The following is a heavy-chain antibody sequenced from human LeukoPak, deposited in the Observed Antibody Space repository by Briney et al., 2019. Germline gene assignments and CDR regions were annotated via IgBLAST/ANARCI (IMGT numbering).Heavy chain of an antibody. J-gene: IGHJ4*02. V-gene: IGHV3-23*01. CDR1: GFTFSSYA. D-gene: IGHD2-2*02. Sequence: GGSLRLSGAASGFTFSSYAMSWVRQAPGKGLEWVSAISGSGGSTYYADSVKGRFTISRDNSKNTLYLQMNSLRAEDTAVYYCAKDPPIVVVPAAINPSNFDYWGQGTLVTVSS. CDR3: AKDPPIVVVPAAINPSNFDY. CDR2: ISGSGGST.